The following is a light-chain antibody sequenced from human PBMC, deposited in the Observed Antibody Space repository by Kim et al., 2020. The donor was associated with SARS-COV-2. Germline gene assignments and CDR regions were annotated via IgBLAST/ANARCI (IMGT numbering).Light chain of an antibody. V-gene: IGLV6-57*03. CDR2: EDD. Sequence: GKAVAISCTRSSGGIDDNYVQWYQQRPGGVPTAVIYEDDHRPSGVSDRFSGSIDNSSNSASLTISGLKTEDEADYYCQSYNRSNVVFGGGTQLTVL. J-gene: IGLJ2*01. CDR3: QSYNRSNVV. CDR1: SGGIDDNY.